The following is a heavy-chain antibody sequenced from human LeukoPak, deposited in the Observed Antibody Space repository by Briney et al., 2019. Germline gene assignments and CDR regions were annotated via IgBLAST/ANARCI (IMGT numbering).Heavy chain of an antibody. J-gene: IGHJ4*02. D-gene: IGHD3-3*01. CDR2: IYYTGAA. Sequence: SETLSLTCAVYGGAFSGYYWGWIRQPPGKGLEWIATIYYTGAAYSDPSLKSRVTISIDTSKNHFSLRLTSVTAADTAVYYCVGNDFYFFDYWGQGMLATVSS. CDR3: VGNDFYFFDY. V-gene: IGHV4-39*02. CDR1: GGAFSGYY.